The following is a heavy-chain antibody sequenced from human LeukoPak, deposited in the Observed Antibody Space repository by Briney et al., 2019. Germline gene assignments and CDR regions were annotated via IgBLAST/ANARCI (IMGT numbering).Heavy chain of an antibody. J-gene: IGHJ3*02. CDR3: AKGTDYYDSSGYSHGPFDI. CDR2: FYPSGST. D-gene: IGHD3-22*01. V-gene: IGHV4-4*07. CDR1: GDSISSYY. Sequence: SETLSLTCSVSGDSISSYYWTWIRQPAGKGLEWIGRFYPSGSTNYNPSLKSRVTMSADTSKNQFSLKLRSVTVADMAVYYCAKGTDYYDSSGYSHGPFDIWGQGTMVTVSS.